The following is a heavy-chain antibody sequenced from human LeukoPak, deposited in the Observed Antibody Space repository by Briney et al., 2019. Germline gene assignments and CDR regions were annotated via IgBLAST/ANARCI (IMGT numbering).Heavy chain of an antibody. CDR2: IKEDGSEK. CDR1: GFTFSSYW. J-gene: IGHJ4*02. D-gene: IGHD6-19*01. CDR3: ARDNGWNYLVY. Sequence: GGSLRLSCAASGFTFSSYWMSWVRQAPGKGLEWVANIKEDGSEKYYVDSVKGRFTISRDNAKNSLDLQMNSLRAEDTAVYYCARDNGWNYLVYWGQGALVTVSS. V-gene: IGHV3-7*01.